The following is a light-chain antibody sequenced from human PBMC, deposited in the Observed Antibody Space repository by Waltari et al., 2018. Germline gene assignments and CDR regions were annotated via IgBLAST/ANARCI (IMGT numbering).Light chain of an antibody. CDR2: EVT. CDR3: SSYTTSTTLV. J-gene: IGLJ2*01. Sequence: QSALTQPASVSGSPGQSITISCTGTSSDVGGYNYASWYQQPPGKAPKLIIYEVTSRPSGVSDRFSASKSGNTASLTISGLQAEDEADYFCSSYTTSTTLVFGGGTKVTVL. V-gene: IGLV2-14*01. CDR1: SSDVGGYNY.